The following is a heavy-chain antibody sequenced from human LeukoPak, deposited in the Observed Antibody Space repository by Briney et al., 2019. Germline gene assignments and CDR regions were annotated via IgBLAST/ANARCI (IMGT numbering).Heavy chain of an antibody. CDR1: GFTFDDYA. J-gene: IGHJ5*02. CDR2: ISWNSGSI. Sequence: PGRSLRLYCAASGFTFDDYAMHWVRQAPGKGLEWVSGISWNSGSIGYADSVKGRFTISRDNAKNSLYLQMNSLRAEDTALYYCAKGRSRGYSYGFIFPWGQGTLVTVSS. V-gene: IGHV3-9*01. CDR3: AKGRSRGYSYGFIFP. D-gene: IGHD5-18*01.